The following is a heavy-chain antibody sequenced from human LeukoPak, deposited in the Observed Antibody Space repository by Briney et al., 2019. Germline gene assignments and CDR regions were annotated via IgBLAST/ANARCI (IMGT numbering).Heavy chain of an antibody. CDR2: IFHSGST. D-gene: IGHD2-15*01. V-gene: IGHV4-59*01. Sequence: SETLSLTCTVSGGSINNYYWNWIRQPPGKGLEWIGNIFHSGSTTYNPSLKSRVTISVDTSKNQFSLKLSSVTAADTAVYYCARGDCSGGSCYYFDYWGQGTLVTVSS. CDR1: GGSINNYY. CDR3: ARGDCSGGSCYYFDY. J-gene: IGHJ4*02.